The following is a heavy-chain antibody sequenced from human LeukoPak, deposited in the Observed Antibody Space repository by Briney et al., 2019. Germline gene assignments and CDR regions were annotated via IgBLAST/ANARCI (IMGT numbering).Heavy chain of an antibody. J-gene: IGHJ4*02. CDR2: ITGRCT. CDR1: GFTFSNYA. V-gene: IGHV3-23*01. CDR3: AKVVGTSGWYFDY. D-gene: IGHD1-1*01. Sequence: GGSLRLSCAASGFTFSNYAMSWVRQAPGKGLEWVSGITGRCTYYADSVKGRFTISRDISKNTLYVQMNSLRAEDTAVYYCAKVVGTSGWYFDYWGQGTLVTVSS.